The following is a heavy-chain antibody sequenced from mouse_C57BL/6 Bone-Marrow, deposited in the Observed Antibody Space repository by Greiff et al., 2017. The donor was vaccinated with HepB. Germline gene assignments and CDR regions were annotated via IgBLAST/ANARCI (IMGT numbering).Heavy chain of an antibody. V-gene: IGHV1-61*01. D-gene: IGHD2-5*01. CDR3: ARCGYSNSLFDY. CDR1: GYTFTSYW. CDR2: IYPSDSET. J-gene: IGHJ2*01. Sequence: QVQLQQPGAELVRPGSSVKLSCKASGYTFTSYWMDWVKQRPGQGLEWIGNIYPSDSETHYNQKFKDKATLTVDKSSSTAYMQLSSLTSEDSAVYYCARCGYSNSLFDYWGQGTTLTVSS.